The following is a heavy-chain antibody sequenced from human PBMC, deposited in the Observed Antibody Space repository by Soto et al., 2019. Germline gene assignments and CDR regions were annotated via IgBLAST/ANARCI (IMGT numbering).Heavy chain of an antibody. V-gene: IGHV1-69*13. Sequence: SVKVSCKASGGTFSSYAISWVRQAPGQGLEWMGGIIPIFGTANYAQEFQGRVTITADESTSTAYMELSSLRSEDTAVYYCARDRRSGYSPTYDYWGQGTLVTVSS. CDR3: ARDRRSGYSPTYDY. D-gene: IGHD3-3*01. CDR1: GGTFSSYA. J-gene: IGHJ4*02. CDR2: IIPIFGTA.